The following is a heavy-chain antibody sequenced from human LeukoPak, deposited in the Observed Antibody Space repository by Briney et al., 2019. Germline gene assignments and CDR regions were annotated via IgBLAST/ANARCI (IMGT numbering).Heavy chain of an antibody. CDR3: AREIHYGDYYFDY. V-gene: IGHV3-53*01. CDR1: GFTVSSNY. CDR2: IYSGGTT. D-gene: IGHD4-17*01. Sequence: GGSLRLSCAASGFTVSSNYMSWVRQAPGKGLEWVSVIYSGGTTYYADSVKGRFTISRDNSKNTLYLQMNSLRAEDTAVYYCAREIHYGDYYFDYWGQGTLVTVSS. J-gene: IGHJ4*02.